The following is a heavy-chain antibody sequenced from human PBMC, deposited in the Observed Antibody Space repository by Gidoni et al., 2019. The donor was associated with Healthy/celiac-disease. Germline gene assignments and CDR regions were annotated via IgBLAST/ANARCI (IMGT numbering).Heavy chain of an antibody. D-gene: IGHD2-2*01. V-gene: IGHV3-23*01. CDR1: GFTFSSYA. CDR3: AKGRRRGVPAEYYFDY. Sequence: EVQLLESGGGLVQPGGSLRLSCAASGFTFSSYAMSWVRQAQGKGLEWVSAISGSGGSTYYADSVKGRFTISRDNSKNTLYLQMNSLRAEDTAVYYCAKGRRRGVPAEYYFDYWGQGTLVTVSS. J-gene: IGHJ4*02. CDR2: ISGSGGST.